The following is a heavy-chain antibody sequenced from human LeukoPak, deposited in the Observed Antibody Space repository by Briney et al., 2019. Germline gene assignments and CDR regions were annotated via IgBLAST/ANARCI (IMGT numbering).Heavy chain of an antibody. CDR3: ARVDPDSSSTLEVFDY. V-gene: IGHV4-59*01. CDR1: GGSISSYY. Sequence: SETPSLTCTVSGGSISSYYWSWIRQPPGKGLEWIGYIYYSGSTNYNPSLKSRVTISVDTSKNQFSLKLSSVTAADTAVYYCARVDPDSSSTLEVFDYWGQGTLVTVSS. D-gene: IGHD6-6*01. CDR2: IYYSGST. J-gene: IGHJ4*02.